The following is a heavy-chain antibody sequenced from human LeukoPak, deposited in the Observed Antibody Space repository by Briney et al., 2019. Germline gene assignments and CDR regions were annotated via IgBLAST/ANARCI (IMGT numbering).Heavy chain of an antibody. D-gene: IGHD1-26*01. CDR3: AKDQSRVGASDPFDY. CDR2: ISGSGATT. CDR1: GFTFSSCA. V-gene: IGHV3-23*01. Sequence: GGSLRLSCAASGFTFSSCAMTWVRQAPGKGLEWVSSISGSGATTYYADSVKGRFTIPRDNSNNTVYLQMNSLRAEDTAVYYCAKDQSRVGASDPFDYWGQGMQVGVSS. J-gene: IGHJ4*02.